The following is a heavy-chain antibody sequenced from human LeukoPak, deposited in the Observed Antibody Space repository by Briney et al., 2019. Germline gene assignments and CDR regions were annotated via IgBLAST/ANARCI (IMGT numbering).Heavy chain of an antibody. CDR1: GGSISSGGYY. Sequence: SQTLSLTCTVSGGSISSGGYYWTWIRQHPGKGLEWIGYIYYSGSTYYNPSLKSRVTISVDTSKNQFPLKLSSVTAADTAVYYCASGYCGGGSCYAREYFQHWGQGTLVTVSS. CDR2: IYYSGST. D-gene: IGHD2-15*01. CDR3: ASGYCGGGSCYAREYFQH. V-gene: IGHV4-31*03. J-gene: IGHJ1*01.